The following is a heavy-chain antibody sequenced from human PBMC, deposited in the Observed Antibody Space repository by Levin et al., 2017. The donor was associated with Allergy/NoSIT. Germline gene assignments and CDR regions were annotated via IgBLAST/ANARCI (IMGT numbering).Heavy chain of an antibody. D-gene: IGHD3-16*01. Sequence: GGSLRLSCATSGFTFSDQWMTWVRQPPGKGLEWVATTRHDGSQTYYVDSVKGRFTISRDDAKNSLFLQMDSLRVEDTAVYYCARGDADVWGKGTAVTVSS. CDR3: ARGDADV. J-gene: IGHJ6*04. CDR1: GFTFSDQW. CDR2: TRHDGSQT. V-gene: IGHV3-7*03.